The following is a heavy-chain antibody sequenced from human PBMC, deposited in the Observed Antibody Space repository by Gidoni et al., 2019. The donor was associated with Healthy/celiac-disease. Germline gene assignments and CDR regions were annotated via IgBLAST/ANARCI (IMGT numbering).Heavy chain of an antibody. Sequence: QVQLVQSGAEVKKPGASVKVSCTASGYTFTSYGISWVRQAPGQGLEWMGWISAYNGNTNYAQKLQGRVTVTTDTSTSTAYMELRSLRSDDTAVYYCAREVVVAATPPYYYYGMDVWGQGTTVTVSS. CDR1: GYTFTSYG. D-gene: IGHD2-15*01. J-gene: IGHJ6*02. CDR2: ISAYNGNT. CDR3: AREVVVAATPPYYYYGMDV. V-gene: IGHV1-18*01.